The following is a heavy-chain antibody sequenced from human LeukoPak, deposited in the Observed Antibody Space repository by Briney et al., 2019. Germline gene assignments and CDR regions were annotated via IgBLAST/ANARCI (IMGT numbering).Heavy chain of an antibody. V-gene: IGHV3-23*01. CDR3: AKGGSGTYYGIDY. J-gene: IGHJ4*02. D-gene: IGHD1-26*01. CDR2: ISGSGSST. CDR1: GFTFSSYA. Sequence: GGSLRLSCAASGFTFSSYAMTWVRQAPWKGLEWVSAISGSGSSTYYADSVKGRFTISRDNSKNTLYLQMNSLRAEDTAVYYCAKGGSGTYYGIDYWGQGTLVTVSS.